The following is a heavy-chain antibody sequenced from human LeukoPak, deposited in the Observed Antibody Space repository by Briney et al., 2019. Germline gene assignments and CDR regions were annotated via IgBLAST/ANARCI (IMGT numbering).Heavy chain of an antibody. Sequence: SETLSLTCTVSGGSISSGSYYWSWIRQPAGKGLEWIGRIYTSGSTNYNPSLKSRVTISLDTSKNQFSLKLSSVTAADTAVYYCARIPPVRGYYDSSGYYLDAFDIWGQGTMVTVSS. CDR1: GGSISSGSYY. V-gene: IGHV4-61*02. CDR3: ARIPPVRGYYDSSGYYLDAFDI. D-gene: IGHD3-22*01. J-gene: IGHJ3*02. CDR2: IYTSGST.